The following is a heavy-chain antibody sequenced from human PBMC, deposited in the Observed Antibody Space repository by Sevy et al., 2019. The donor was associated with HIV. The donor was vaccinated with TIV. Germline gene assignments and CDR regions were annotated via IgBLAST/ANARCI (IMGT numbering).Heavy chain of an antibody. CDR3: ARETIAARPGGEGAFDY. CDR1: GGSFSGYY. D-gene: IGHD6-6*01. CDR2: INHSGST. V-gene: IGHV4-34*01. Sequence: GSLRLSCAVYGGSFSGYYWSWIRQPPGKGLEWIGEINHSGSTNYNPSLKSRVTISVDTSKNQFSLKLSSVTAADTAVYYCARETIAARPGGEGAFDYWGQGTLVTVSS. J-gene: IGHJ4*02.